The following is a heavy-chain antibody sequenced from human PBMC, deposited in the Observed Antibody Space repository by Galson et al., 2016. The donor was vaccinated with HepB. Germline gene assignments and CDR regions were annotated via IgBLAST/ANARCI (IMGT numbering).Heavy chain of an antibody. V-gene: IGHV3-33*01. D-gene: IGHD1-26*01. Sequence: SLRLSCGASGFTFSNHGMHWVRQAPGKGLECVAVIWADGGNKYYVDSVKGRFTISRDNSKNTVYLQMNSLRADDTAVYYCARDMYTGSYIIDYWGQGTLVTVSS. CDR3: ARDMYTGSYIIDY. CDR2: IWADGGNK. J-gene: IGHJ4*02. CDR1: GFTFSNHG.